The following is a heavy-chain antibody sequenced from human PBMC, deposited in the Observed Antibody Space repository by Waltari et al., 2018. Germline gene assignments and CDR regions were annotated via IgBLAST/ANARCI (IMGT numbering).Heavy chain of an antibody. V-gene: IGHV3-7*04. D-gene: IGHD5-12*01. Sequence: EVQLVESGGGLVQPGGSLRLSCAASGFTFYNSWMTWLRQAPGKGVEGVATKDKNGSVKNFVGSVKGRFTISRDNAKNSLYLQMNTLRVEDTAVYFCARDVGYGAFDVWGQGTMVTVSS. CDR1: GFTFYNSW. J-gene: IGHJ3*01. CDR3: ARDVGYGAFDV. CDR2: KDKNGSVK.